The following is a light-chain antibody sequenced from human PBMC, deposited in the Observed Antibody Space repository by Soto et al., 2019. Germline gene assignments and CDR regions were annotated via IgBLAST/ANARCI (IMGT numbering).Light chain of an antibody. CDR2: LNSDGSH. Sequence: QLVLTQSPSASASLGASVKLTCTLSSGHSSYAIAWHQQQPEKGPRYLMKLNSDGSHSKGDGIPDRFSGSSSGAERYLTISSLQSEDEADYCCQTWGTGVVFGGGTKVTVL. V-gene: IGLV4-69*02. CDR1: SGHSSYA. CDR3: QTWGTGVV. J-gene: IGLJ2*01.